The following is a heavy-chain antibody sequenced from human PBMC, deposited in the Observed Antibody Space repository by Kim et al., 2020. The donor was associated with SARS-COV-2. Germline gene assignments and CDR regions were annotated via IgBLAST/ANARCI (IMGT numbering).Heavy chain of an antibody. J-gene: IGHJ4*02. CDR3: ASGGTMVRGIPYY. D-gene: IGHD3-10*01. V-gene: IGHV4-34*01. Sequence: YNPSLKSRVTISVDTSKNQFSLKLSSVTAADTAVYYCASGGTMVRGIPYYWGQGTLVTVSS.